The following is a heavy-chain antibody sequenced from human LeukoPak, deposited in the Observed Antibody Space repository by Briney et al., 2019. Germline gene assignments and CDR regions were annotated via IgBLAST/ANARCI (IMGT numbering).Heavy chain of an antibody. CDR3: ARGGIAARVFYPYYYYMDV. V-gene: IGHV4-34*01. CDR1: GGSFSGYY. J-gene: IGHJ6*03. CDR2: IHHSGST. Sequence: PSETLSLTCAVYGGSFSGYYWSWIRQPPGKGLEWIGEIHHSGSTNYNPYLKSRVTISVDTSKNQFSLKLSSVTAADTAVYYRARGGIAARVFYPYYYYMDVWGKGTTVTVSS. D-gene: IGHD6-6*01.